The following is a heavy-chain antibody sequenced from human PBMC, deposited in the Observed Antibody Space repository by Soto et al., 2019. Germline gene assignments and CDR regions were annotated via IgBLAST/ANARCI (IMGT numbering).Heavy chain of an antibody. CDR3: AQTRSGVDFDY. CDR1: GFSLGCDGVR. D-gene: IGHD2-8*01. Sequence: ESGPTLVNPTQTLTLTCTFSGFSLGCDGVRVSWIRQPPGKALEWLARIDWDDGKFYSTSLKTRLTISTDTSKNQVVLTMTNMDPVDTATYYCAQTRSGVDFDYWGQGTLVTVSS. J-gene: IGHJ4*02. CDR2: IDWDDGK. V-gene: IGHV2-70*04.